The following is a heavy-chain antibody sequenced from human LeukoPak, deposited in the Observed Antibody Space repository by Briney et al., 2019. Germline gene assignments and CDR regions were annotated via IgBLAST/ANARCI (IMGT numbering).Heavy chain of an antibody. CDR2: IYNGDDT. D-gene: IGHD6-13*01. J-gene: IGHJ5*02. Sequence: GGSLRLSCAVSGFTVRSIHMAWVRQAPGKGLEWVSVIYNGDDTYYADSVKGRFTISRDNSKNTLYLQMNTLNAEDTAVYYCARDAHSNSWFKTWGQGTLVTVSS. CDR3: ARDAHSNSWFKT. CDR1: GFTVRSIH. V-gene: IGHV3-53*01.